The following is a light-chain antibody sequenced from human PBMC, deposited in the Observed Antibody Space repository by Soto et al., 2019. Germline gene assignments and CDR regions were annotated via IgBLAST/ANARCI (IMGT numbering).Light chain of an antibody. J-gene: IGLJ1*01. V-gene: IGLV1-44*01. CDR3: AAWDDSRNGFYV. Sequence: QSVLTQPPSASGTPGQRVTISCSGSSSNIGSNTVNWYQQLPGTAPKLLLYSNDQRPSGVPDRFSGSKSGTSASLAISGLQSEDEADYYCAAWDDSRNGFYVFGTGTKLTVL. CDR2: SND. CDR1: SSNIGSNT.